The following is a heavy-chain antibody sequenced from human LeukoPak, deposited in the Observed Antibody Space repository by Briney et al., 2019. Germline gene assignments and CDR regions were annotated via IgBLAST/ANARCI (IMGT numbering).Heavy chain of an antibody. CDR1: GFTFSSYW. V-gene: IGHV3-7*01. CDR3: TRDRSRAEDD. J-gene: IGHJ4*02. D-gene: IGHD1-14*01. CDR2: INQGGSDK. Sequence: GGSLRLSCAASGFTFSSYWMSWVRQAPGKGLEWVANINQGGSDKYYVDSVKGRFTISRDSANNLLYLQMNSLRGEDTAVYYCTRDRSRAEDDWGQGTLVTVSS.